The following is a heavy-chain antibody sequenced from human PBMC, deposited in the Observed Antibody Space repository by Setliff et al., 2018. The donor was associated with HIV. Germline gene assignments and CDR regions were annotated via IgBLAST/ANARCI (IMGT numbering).Heavy chain of an antibody. Sequence: ASVKVSCKASGYTFTSYGISWVRQAPGQGLEWMGWISAYNGNTNYAQKLQGRVTMTTDTSTSTAYMALGSLRSDGTAVYYCARGYSAAGTLYYYGMDVWGQGTTVTVSS. J-gene: IGHJ6*02. D-gene: IGHD6-13*01. CDR1: GYTFTSYG. CDR2: ISAYNGNT. V-gene: IGHV1-18*01. CDR3: ARGYSAAGTLYYYGMDV.